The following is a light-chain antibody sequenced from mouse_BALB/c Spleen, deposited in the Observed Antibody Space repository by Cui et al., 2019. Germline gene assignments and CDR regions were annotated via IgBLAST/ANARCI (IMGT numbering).Light chain of an antibody. CDR1: ENVGTY. J-gene: IGKJ2*01. V-gene: IGKV6-20*01. Sequence: NIVMTQSPKSMSMSVGERVTLICKASENVGTYVSWYQQKPEQSPKLLIYGASNRYTGVPDRFTGSGSATDFTLTISSVQAEDLADYHCGQSYSYPYTFGGGTKLEIK. CDR3: GQSYSYPYT. CDR2: GAS.